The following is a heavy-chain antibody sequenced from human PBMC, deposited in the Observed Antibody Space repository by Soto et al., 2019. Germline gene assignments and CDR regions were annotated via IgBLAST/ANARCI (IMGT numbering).Heavy chain of an antibody. V-gene: IGHV4-39*01. CDR2: VDYSWTT. D-gene: IGHD1-26*01. CDR3: ARHAANSGSYSEYFQH. CDR1: GDSISSNTYF. J-gene: IGHJ1*01. Sequence: QLQLQESGPGLVKPSETLSLSSSVSGDSISSNTYFWGWIRQPPAKGLEWIGSVDYSWTTYYNTSLRTRLDISVDTSENLFALKPSSMTAADTAVYYCARHAANSGSYSEYFQHWGQGTLVTVSS.